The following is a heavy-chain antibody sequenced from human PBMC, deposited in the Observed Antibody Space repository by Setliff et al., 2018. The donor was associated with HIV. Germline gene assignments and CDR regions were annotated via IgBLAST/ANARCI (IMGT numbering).Heavy chain of an antibody. V-gene: IGHV4-61*02. J-gene: IGHJ3*01. Sequence: SETLSLTCTVSGGSITSGSYYWSWIRQPAGKGLEWIGRIYSNGRTTHNPSLKSRVTISRDTSKHQFSLKLSSVTAADTAVYYCARVQMAYAAFDVWGQGTMVTVSS. CDR1: GGSITSGSYY. D-gene: IGHD4-17*01. CDR3: ARVQMAYAAFDV. CDR2: IYSNGRT.